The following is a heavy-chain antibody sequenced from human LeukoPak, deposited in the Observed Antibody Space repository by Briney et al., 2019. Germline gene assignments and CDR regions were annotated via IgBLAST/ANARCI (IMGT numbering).Heavy chain of an antibody. CDR1: GFTFSSYA. CDR2: ISGSGGST. Sequence: QPGGSLRLSCAASGFTFSSYAMSWVRQTPGKGLEWVSAISGSGGSTYYADSVEGRFTISRDNSKNTLYLQMNSLRAEDTAVYYCAKDILLEAYYFDYWGQGTLVAVSS. J-gene: IGHJ4*02. V-gene: IGHV3-23*01. D-gene: IGHD3-9*01. CDR3: AKDILLEAYYFDY.